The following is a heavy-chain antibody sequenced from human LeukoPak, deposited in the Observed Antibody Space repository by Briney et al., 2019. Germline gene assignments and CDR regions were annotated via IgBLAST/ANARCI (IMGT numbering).Heavy chain of an antibody. Sequence: GGSLRLSCAASGFTFTNYAMTWVRQAPGKGLEWVSAISDGAGSTYYADSVKGRFTISRDNSKNTLFLQMNSLRAEDTAVYYCATETSIVGAPGDYWGQETLVTVSS. D-gene: IGHD1-26*01. J-gene: IGHJ4*02. CDR3: ATETSIVGAPGDY. V-gene: IGHV3-23*01. CDR1: GFTFTNYA. CDR2: ISDGAGST.